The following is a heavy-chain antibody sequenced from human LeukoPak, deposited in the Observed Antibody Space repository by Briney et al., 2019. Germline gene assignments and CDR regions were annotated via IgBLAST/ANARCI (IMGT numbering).Heavy chain of an antibody. CDR1: GFTFGDYA. CDR3: ARGDCSGGSCYLSLTTIDY. J-gene: IGHJ3*01. V-gene: IGHV3-48*01. CDR2: ISSSSNTI. D-gene: IGHD2-15*01. Sequence: GGSLRLSCTASGFTFGDYAMSWVRQAPGKGLEWVSYISSSSNTIYYADSVKGRFTISRDNAKNSLYLQMNSLRAEDTAVYYCARGDCSGGSCYLSLTTIDYWGQGTMVTVSS.